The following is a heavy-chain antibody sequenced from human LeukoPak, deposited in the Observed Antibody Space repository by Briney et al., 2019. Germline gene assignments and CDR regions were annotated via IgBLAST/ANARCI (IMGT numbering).Heavy chain of an antibody. CDR3: TRAVPGQYDF. J-gene: IGHJ4*02. V-gene: IGHV5-51*01. Sequence: GESLKISCAGFGYSFTGYWIGWVRQMPGKGLEWMGIIYPGDSDTRYSPSFQGQVTISADKSISTAYLQWSSLKASDTAMYYCTRAVPGQYDFWGQGTLVTVSS. CDR2: IYPGDSDT. CDR1: GYSFTGYW. D-gene: IGHD6-19*01.